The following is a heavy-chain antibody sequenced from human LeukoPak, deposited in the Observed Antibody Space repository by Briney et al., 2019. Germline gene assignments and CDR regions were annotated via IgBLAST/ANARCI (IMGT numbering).Heavy chain of an antibody. CDR1: GGSFSSYA. CDR3: ATGYYDSSGYKY. V-gene: IGHV1-69*05. Sequence: SVKVSCKASGGSFSSYAISWVRQAPGLGLQWMGGIIPIFGTANYAQKFQGRVTITTDESTSTAYMELSSLSSEDTAVYYCATGYYDSSGYKYWGQGTLVTVSS. CDR2: IIPIFGTA. J-gene: IGHJ4*02. D-gene: IGHD3-22*01.